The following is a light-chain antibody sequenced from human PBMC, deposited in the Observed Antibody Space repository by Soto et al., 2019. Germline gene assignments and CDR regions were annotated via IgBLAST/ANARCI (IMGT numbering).Light chain of an antibody. V-gene: IGLV2-11*01. J-gene: IGLJ1*01. CDR3: CSYAGSDTGV. CDR1: SSDVGGYNY. Sequence: QSVLTQPRSVSGSPGQSVTISCTGTSSDVGGYNYVSWYQQHPGKAPKLMIYDVSKRPSGVPDRFAGSKSGNTASLTISGLQAEDEADYYCCSYAGSDTGVFGTGTKLTVL. CDR2: DVS.